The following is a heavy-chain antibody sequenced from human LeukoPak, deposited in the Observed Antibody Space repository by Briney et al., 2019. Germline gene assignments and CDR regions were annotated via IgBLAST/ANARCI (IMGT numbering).Heavy chain of an antibody. V-gene: IGHV4-59*01. Sequence: PSETLSLTCTVSGGSISPYYWSWLRQPPGKGLEYIAYVYYSGSTNYNPSLTSRVTISVDTSKNQFSLKLSSVTAADTAVYYCARVSPRPRFDYWGQGTLVTVSS. J-gene: IGHJ4*02. CDR2: VYYSGST. D-gene: IGHD1-14*01. CDR1: GGSISPYY. CDR3: ARVSPRPRFDY.